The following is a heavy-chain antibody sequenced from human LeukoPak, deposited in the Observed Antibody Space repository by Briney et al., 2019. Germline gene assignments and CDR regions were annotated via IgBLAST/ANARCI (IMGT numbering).Heavy chain of an antibody. Sequence: SETLSLTCTVSGGSISSSSYYWGWIRQPPGTGLEWIGSIYYSGSTYYNPSLKSRVTISVDTSKNQFSLKLSSVTAADTAVYYCATPYDSSGYFRHGVDYWGQGTLVTVSS. D-gene: IGHD3-22*01. J-gene: IGHJ4*02. CDR1: GGSISSSSYY. CDR3: ATPYDSSGYFRHGVDY. CDR2: IYYSGST. V-gene: IGHV4-39*01.